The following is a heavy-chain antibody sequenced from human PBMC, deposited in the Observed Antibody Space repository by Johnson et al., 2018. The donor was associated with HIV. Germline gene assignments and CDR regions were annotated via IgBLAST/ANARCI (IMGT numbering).Heavy chain of an antibody. J-gene: IGHJ3*02. Sequence: VQVVESGGGVVQPGRSLRLSCAPSGFVFNNFALHWVRQAPGKGLEWVALISNDGTNTYYADSVKGRFTISRDNSKNTLYLQMNSRRAEDTAVYYCAKAGAFDIWGQGTMVTVSS. CDR1: GFVFNNFA. CDR2: ISNDGTNT. V-gene: IGHV3-30*04. CDR3: AKAGAFDI.